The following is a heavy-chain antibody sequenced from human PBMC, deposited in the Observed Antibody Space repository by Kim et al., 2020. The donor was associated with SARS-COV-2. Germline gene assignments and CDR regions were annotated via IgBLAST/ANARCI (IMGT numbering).Heavy chain of an antibody. D-gene: IGHD3-10*02. Sequence: GGSLRLSCAASGFTVSSNYMSWVRQAPGKGLEWVSVIYSGGSTYYADSVKGRFTISRDNSKNTLYLQMNSLRAEDTAVYYCATLFGELLSPFDYWGQGTLVTVSS. CDR1: GFTVSSNY. J-gene: IGHJ4*02. CDR3: ATLFGELLSPFDY. V-gene: IGHV3-53*01. CDR2: IYSGGST.